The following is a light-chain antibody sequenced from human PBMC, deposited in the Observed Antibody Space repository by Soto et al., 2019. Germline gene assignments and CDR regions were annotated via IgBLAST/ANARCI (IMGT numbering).Light chain of an antibody. V-gene: IGKV1-39*01. CDR3: QQSYSVPIT. J-gene: IGKJ5*01. CDR2: AS. CDR1: QSISNY. Sequence: DIQMTQSPSSLSASVGDRVTITCRASQSISNYLNWYQQKPGKAPKLLIYASTLQSGVPSRFSGSGSGTDFTLTSSGLQPEDFATYYCQQSYSVPITVGQGTRLEIK.